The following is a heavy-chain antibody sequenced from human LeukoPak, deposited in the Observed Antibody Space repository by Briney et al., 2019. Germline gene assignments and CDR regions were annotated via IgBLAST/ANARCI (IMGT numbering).Heavy chain of an antibody. J-gene: IGHJ4*02. CDR1: GYTFTSYG. Sequence: GASVKVSCKASGYTFTSYGISWVRQAPGQGLEWMGWISAYNGDTNYAQKLQGRVTMTTDTSTSTAYMELRSLRSDDTAVYYCAREGLGAYGGNSDGRVDYWGQGTLVTVSS. V-gene: IGHV1-18*01. D-gene: IGHD4-23*01. CDR2: ISAYNGDT. CDR3: AREGLGAYGGNSDGRVDY.